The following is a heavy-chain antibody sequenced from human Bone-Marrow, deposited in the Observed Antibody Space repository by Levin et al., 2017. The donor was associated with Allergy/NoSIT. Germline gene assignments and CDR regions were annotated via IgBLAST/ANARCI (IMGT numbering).Heavy chain of an antibody. CDR3: LRGQVEGPEVS. J-gene: IGHJ5*02. D-gene: IGHD2-2*01. CDR2: INPNNGDT. Sequence: PGGSLRLSCKASGYTFTSYDINWVRQATGQGLEWMGWINPNNGDTGYAQKFQGRVTMTRDTSISAAYMELSSLSSEDTAVYYCLRGQVEGPEVSWGQGTLVIVSS. V-gene: IGHV1-8*01. CDR1: GYTFTSYD.